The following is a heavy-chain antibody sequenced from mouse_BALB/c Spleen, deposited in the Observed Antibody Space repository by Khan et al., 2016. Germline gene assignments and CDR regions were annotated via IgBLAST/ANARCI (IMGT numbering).Heavy chain of an antibody. V-gene: IGHV14-3*02. J-gene: IGHJ3*01. Sequence: VQLQQSGAELVKPGASVKLSCTASGFNINDTYMHWVKQRPEQGLEWIGRIDPANGNTKYDPQFQGKATITADTSSNTAYLQLSSLTSEDTAVYYCARYGNYAYWGQGTLVTVSA. CDR3: ARYGNYAY. CDR2: IDPANGNT. CDR1: GFNINDTY. D-gene: IGHD2-1*01.